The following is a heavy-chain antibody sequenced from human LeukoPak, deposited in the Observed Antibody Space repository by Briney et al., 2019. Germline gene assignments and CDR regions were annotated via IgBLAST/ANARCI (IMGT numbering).Heavy chain of an antibody. Sequence: GGTLRLSCAASGFTFSSYAMSWVRQAPGKGLEWVSAISGSGLYTFYTDSVKGRFTISRDSSKNTLYLQMNSLRAEDTALYYCAKHGYCSGISCFFDFWGQGTQVTVSS. D-gene: IGHD2-2*03. CDR2: ISGSGLYT. CDR3: AKHGYCSGISCFFDF. CDR1: GFTFSSYA. V-gene: IGHV3-23*01. J-gene: IGHJ4*02.